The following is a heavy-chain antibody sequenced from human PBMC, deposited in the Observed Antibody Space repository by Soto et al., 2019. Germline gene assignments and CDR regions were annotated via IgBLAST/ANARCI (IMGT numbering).Heavy chain of an antibody. CDR2: ISYDGNTQ. V-gene: IGHV3-30-3*01. D-gene: IGHD3-9*01. CDR3: AIETNAYEINF. Sequence: QVQLVESGGGVVQPGGSLRLSCAASGFIFSGYAMHWVRQAPGKGLEWVAVISYDGNTQYYADSVKGRFTVSRDNSNNILYVEMNNLRDEDTAMYYCAIETNAYEINFWGQGTLVTVSP. CDR1: GFIFSGYA. J-gene: IGHJ4*02.